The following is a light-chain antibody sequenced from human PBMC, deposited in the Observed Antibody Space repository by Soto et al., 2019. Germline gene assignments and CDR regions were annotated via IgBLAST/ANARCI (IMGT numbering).Light chain of an antibody. CDR1: QGISSY. V-gene: IGKV1-9*01. CDR3: QQYYIYVT. J-gene: IGKJ1*01. CDR2: AAS. Sequence: DIQMTQSPSSLSASVGDRVTITCRASQGISSYLAWYQQKPGKAPKLLIYAASTLQSGVPSRFSGSGSGTEFTLTISSLQPDDFATYYCQQYYIYVTFGQGTKVDIK.